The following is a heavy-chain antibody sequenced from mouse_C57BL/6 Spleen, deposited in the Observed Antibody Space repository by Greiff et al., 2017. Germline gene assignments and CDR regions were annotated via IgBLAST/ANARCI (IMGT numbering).Heavy chain of an antibody. CDR1: GFTFSSYT. CDR2: ISGGGGNT. D-gene: IGHD2-3*01. Sequence: EVKLVESGGGLVKPGGSLKLSCAASGFTFSSYTMSWVRQTPEKRLEWVATISGGGGNTYYPDSVKGRFTISRDNAKNTLYLQRSSLRSEDTALYYCARHDDGYYRDFDYWGQGTTLTVSS. V-gene: IGHV5-9*01. J-gene: IGHJ2*01. CDR3: ARHDDGYYRDFDY.